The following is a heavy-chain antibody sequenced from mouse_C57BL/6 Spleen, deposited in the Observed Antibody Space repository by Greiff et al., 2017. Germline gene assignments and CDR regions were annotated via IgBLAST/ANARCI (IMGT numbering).Heavy chain of an antibody. Sequence: VQLQQSGPELVKPGASVKIPCKASGYTFTDYNMDWVKQSHGKSLEWIGDITPNNGGTIYNQKFKGKATLTVDKSSSTAYMELRSLTSEDTAVYYCARVKTAQATDFDYWGQGTTLTVSS. J-gene: IGHJ2*01. CDR2: ITPNNGGT. V-gene: IGHV1-18*01. CDR1: GYTFTDYN. CDR3: ARVKTAQATDFDY. D-gene: IGHD3-2*02.